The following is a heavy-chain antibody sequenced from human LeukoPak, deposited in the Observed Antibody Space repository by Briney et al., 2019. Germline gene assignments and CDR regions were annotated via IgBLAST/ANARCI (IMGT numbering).Heavy chain of an antibody. Sequence: SETLSLTCTVSGGSISTYYWSWIRQPPGKGLEWIGYVYYSGSTYYNPSLKSRVTISVDTSKNQFSLKLSSVTAADTAVYYCARHDYSKGCYWGQGTLVTVSS. CDR1: GGSISTYY. V-gene: IGHV4-59*04. CDR2: VYYSGST. J-gene: IGHJ4*02. CDR3: ARHDYSKGCY. D-gene: IGHD4-11*01.